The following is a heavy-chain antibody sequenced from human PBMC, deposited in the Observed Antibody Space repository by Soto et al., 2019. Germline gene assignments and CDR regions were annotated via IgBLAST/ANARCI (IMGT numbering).Heavy chain of an antibody. CDR2: IRSKAYGGTT. Sequence: GGSLRLSCTASGFTFGDYAMSWFRQAPGKGLEWVGFIRSKAYGGTTEYAASVKGRFTISRDDSKSIAYLQMNSLKTEDTAVYYCTRWIRYCSSTSCYAGSYYFDYWGQGTLVTVSS. CDR3: TRWIRYCSSTSCYAGSYYFDY. CDR1: GFTFGDYA. V-gene: IGHV3-49*03. J-gene: IGHJ4*02. D-gene: IGHD2-2*01.